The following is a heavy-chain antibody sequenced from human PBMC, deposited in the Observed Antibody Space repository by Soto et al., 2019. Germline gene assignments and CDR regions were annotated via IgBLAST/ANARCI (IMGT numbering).Heavy chain of an antibody. V-gene: IGHV4-30-2*01. D-gene: IGHD5-12*01. CDR2: VYQSGRT. CDR1: TSSGQS. Sequence: TSSGQSCSSVRHPPIKRLQWNGSVYQSGRTYGSVTTSYNPSLKSRVTISVDRSTNQFSLKLISVTAADTAVYFCARGQSIVAAIDYFDYWGQGSLVTSP. CDR3: ARGQSIVAAIDYFDY. J-gene: IGHJ4*02.